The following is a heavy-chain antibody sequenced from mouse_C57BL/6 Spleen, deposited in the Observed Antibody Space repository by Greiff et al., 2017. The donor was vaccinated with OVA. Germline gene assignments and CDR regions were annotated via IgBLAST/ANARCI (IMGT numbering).Heavy chain of an antibody. J-gene: IGHJ3*01. CDR1: GYTFTSYW. CDR2: IDPSDSYT. Sequence: VQLQQPGAELVKPGASVKLSCKASGYTFTSYWMQWVKQRPGQGLEWIGEIDPSDSYTNYNQKFKGKATLTVDTSSSTAYVQLSSLTSEDSAVYYCARGIYYGNYEVAYWGQGTLVTVSA. CDR3: ARGIYYGNYEVAY. D-gene: IGHD2-1*01. V-gene: IGHV1-50*01.